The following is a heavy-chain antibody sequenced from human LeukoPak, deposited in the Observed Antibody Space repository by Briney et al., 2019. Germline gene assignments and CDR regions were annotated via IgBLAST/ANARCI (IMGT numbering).Heavy chain of an antibody. CDR1: GFTVSSNY. D-gene: IGHD2-2*01. CDR2: IYSGGST. CDR3: ASSTQLGYCSSTSCPGDAFDI. J-gene: IGHJ3*02. V-gene: IGHV3-53*04. Sequence: PGGSLRLSCAASGFTVSSNYMSWVRQAPGKGLEWVSVIYSGGSTYYADSVKGRFTISRHNSKNTLYLQMNSLRAEVTAVYYCASSTQLGYCSSTSCPGDAFDIWGQGTMVTVSS.